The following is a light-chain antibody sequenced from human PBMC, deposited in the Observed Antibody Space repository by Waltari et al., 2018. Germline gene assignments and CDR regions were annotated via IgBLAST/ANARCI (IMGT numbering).Light chain of an antibody. Sequence: EIVLTQSPATLSLSPGERAPLSCRASQSVSSSLAWYQQKPGQAPRLLIYDASSRATGIPDKFSGSGSGTDFTLTISSLEPEDFGVYYCQRHTNWPFAFGQGTRLEIK. J-gene: IGKJ5*01. CDR3: QRHTNWPFA. CDR1: QSVSSS. CDR2: DAS. V-gene: IGKV3-11*01.